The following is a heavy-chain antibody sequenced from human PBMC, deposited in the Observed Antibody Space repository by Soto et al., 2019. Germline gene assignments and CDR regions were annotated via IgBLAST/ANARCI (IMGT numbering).Heavy chain of an antibody. CDR1: GGSISSYY. D-gene: IGHD1-26*01. Sequence: PSDTLSLTCTVSGGSISSYYWSWIRQPPGKGLEWIGYIYYSGSTNYNPSLKSRVTISVDTSKNQFSLKLSSVTAADTAVYYCAWGVGATVDYWGQGTLVTVSS. V-gene: IGHV4-59*01. CDR3: AWGVGATVDY. CDR2: IYYSGST. J-gene: IGHJ4*02.